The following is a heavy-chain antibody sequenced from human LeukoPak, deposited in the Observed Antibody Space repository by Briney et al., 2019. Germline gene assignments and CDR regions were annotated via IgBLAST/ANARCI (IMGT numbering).Heavy chain of an antibody. V-gene: IGHV3-21*01. CDR1: GFTFSSYS. CDR3: ARDWGVAVAAN. Sequence: GGSLRLSCAASGFTFSSYSMNWVRQAPGKGLEWVSSISSSSSYIYYADSEKGRFTISRDNAKNSLYLQMNSLRAEDTAVYYCARDWGVAVAANWGQGTLVTVSS. CDR2: ISSSSSYI. J-gene: IGHJ4*02. D-gene: IGHD6-19*01.